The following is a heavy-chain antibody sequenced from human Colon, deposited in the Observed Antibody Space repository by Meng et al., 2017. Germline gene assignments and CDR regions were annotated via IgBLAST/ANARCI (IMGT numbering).Heavy chain of an antibody. CDR2: TYYRSEWQN. V-gene: IGHV6-1*02. CDR3: TTWYGEY. Sequence: QVQVHESGLELDRPSQPLLLTGAISGDMVSSNRALWQWVRQSPSRGIEWLGQTYYRSEWQNHYGVSVKSRITINADTSRNHFSLHLNSVTPEDTAVYYCTTWYGEYWGQGTLVTVSS. J-gene: IGHJ4*02. CDR1: GDMVSSNRAL. D-gene: IGHD3-10*01.